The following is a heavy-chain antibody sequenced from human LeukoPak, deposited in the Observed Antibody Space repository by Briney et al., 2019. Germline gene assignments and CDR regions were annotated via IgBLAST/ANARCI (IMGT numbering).Heavy chain of an antibody. V-gene: IGHV3-64*02. D-gene: IGHD2-2*02. CDR3: ARAGCSSTSCYREDNWFDP. CDR1: GFTFSDYT. J-gene: IGHJ5*02. Sequence: GGSLRLSCAASGFTFSDYTIHWVRQAPGKRLQSVSAITSNGAYTHYADSVKGRFTISRDNSKNTLYLQMNSLRAEDTAVYYCARAGCSSTSCYREDNWFDPWGQGTLVTVSS. CDR2: ITSNGAYT.